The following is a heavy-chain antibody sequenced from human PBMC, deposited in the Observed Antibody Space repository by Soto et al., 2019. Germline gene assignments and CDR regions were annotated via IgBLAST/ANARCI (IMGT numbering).Heavy chain of an antibody. CDR3: ARDPSTSGRSGHDY. V-gene: IGHV1-18*01. J-gene: IGHJ4*02. Sequence: QVPLVQSGVEVKKPGASVKVSCKASGYTFTNYGISWVRQAPGQGLEWVGWINAYNGNTNYAQNLQGRVALTTDTSAIKAYMDLRSLRSDDTAVYYCARDPSTSGRSGHDYWGQGTLVTVSS. D-gene: IGHD6-25*01. CDR1: GYTFTNYG. CDR2: INAYNGNT.